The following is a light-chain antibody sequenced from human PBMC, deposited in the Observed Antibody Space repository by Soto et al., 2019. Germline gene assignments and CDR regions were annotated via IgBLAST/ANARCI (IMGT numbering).Light chain of an antibody. J-gene: IGKJ2*01. CDR2: GAS. V-gene: IGKV3-20*01. CDR1: QSVSSSY. Sequence: EIVLTQSPGTLSLSPGERATLSCRASQSVSSSYLAWYQHKPGQAPRLLIYGASNRATGIPDRFSGSGSGTDFTLTISRLEPEDFALYYCQQYGSSPPYTFGQGTKLEI. CDR3: QQYGSSPPYT.